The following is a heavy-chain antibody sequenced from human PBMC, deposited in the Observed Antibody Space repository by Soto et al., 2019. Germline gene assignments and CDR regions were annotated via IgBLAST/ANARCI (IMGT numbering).Heavy chain of an antibody. CDR2: TWYDGGNK. CDR3: VRAAGYNGYDYVYYYGMDV. D-gene: IGHD5-12*01. Sequence: QVQLVESGGGVVQPGGSLRLSCAASGFTFSSYGMHWVRQAPGKGLGWVALTWYDGGNKYYADSVKGRFSISRDNSKNMLYLQMNSLRDEDTAVYYCVRAAGYNGYDYVYYYGMDVWGQGTTVTVSS. CDR1: GFTFSSYG. V-gene: IGHV3-33*01. J-gene: IGHJ6*02.